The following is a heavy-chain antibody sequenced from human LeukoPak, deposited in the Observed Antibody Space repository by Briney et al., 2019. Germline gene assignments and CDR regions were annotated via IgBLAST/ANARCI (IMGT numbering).Heavy chain of an antibody. CDR2: IYYSGST. CDR1: GGSISSYY. D-gene: IGHD6-19*01. V-gene: IGHV4-59*12. J-gene: IGHJ4*02. Sequence: PSETLSLTCTVSGGSISSYYWSWIRQPPGKGLEWIGYIYYSGSTNYNPSLKSRVAISVDKSKNQFSLKLSSVTAADTAVYYCARYDVGWYYFDYWGQGTLVTVPS. CDR3: ARYDVGWYYFDY.